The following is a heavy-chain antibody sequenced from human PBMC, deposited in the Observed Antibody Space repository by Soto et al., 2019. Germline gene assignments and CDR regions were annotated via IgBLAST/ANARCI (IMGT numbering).Heavy chain of an antibody. J-gene: IGHJ6*02. Sequence: PGGSLRLSCAASGFTFSSYGMHWVRQAPGKGLEWVAVISYDGSNKYYADSVKGRFTISRDNSKNTLYLQMNGLRAEDTAVYYCAKGRYGDLVHADYGMDVWGQGTTVTVSS. CDR2: ISYDGSNK. CDR1: GFTFSSYG. CDR3: AKGRYGDLVHADYGMDV. V-gene: IGHV3-30*18. D-gene: IGHD4-17*01.